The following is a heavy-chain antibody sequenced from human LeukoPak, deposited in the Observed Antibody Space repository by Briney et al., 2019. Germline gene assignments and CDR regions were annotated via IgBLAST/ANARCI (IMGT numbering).Heavy chain of an antibody. J-gene: IGHJ5*02. Sequence: GGSLRLSCAASGFTFSDHYMIWIRQAPGKGLEWISHITGSGLTVYYTDSVKGRFTISRDDAKNSLYLQMSSLRVEDTAIYYCAGEAYSSKLDVDAWGQGTLVTVSS. V-gene: IGHV3-11*01. CDR2: ITGSGLTV. CDR3: AGEAYSSKLDVDA. D-gene: IGHD5-18*01. CDR1: GFTFSDHY.